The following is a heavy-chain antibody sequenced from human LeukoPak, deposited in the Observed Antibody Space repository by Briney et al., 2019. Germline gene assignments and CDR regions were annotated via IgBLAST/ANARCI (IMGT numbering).Heavy chain of an antibody. Sequence: ASVKVSCKASGYTFTSYDLNWVRQATGQGLEWIGWMNPNSGNTGYAQKFQGRVTLTRSTSISTAYMELRSLTSEDTAVYGCARDYGGNSGWFDPWGQGTLVTVSS. CDR2: MNPNSGNT. V-gene: IGHV1-8*01. CDR1: GYTFTSYD. CDR3: ARDYGGNSGWFDP. J-gene: IGHJ5*02. D-gene: IGHD4-23*01.